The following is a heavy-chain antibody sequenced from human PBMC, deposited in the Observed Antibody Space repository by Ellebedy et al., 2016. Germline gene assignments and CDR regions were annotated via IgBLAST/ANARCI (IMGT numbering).Heavy chain of an antibody. CDR1: GYTFASYG. J-gene: IGHJ6*02. CDR3: ARTWTLIRGVLDV. Sequence: ASVKVSXXASGYTFASYGITWVRQAPGQGLEWMGDHTNSAQQFQDRVILTIDTSRNTAYMELRNLRSDDTALYYCARTWTLIRGVLDVWGQGTTVRVSS. V-gene: IGHV1-18*04. CDR2: DHT. D-gene: IGHD3-10*01.